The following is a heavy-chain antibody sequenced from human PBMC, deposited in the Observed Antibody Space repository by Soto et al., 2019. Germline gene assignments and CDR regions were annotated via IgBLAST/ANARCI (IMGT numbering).Heavy chain of an antibody. J-gene: IGHJ3*02. CDR2: ISAYNGNT. D-gene: IGHD4-17*01. CDR3: ARDPIYGGNSGAFDI. Sequence: ASVKVSCKASGYTFTSYGISWLRQAPGQGLEWMGWISAYNGNTNYAQKLQGRVTMTTDTSTSTAYMELRSLRSDDTAVYYCARDPIYGGNSGAFDIWGQGTMVT. V-gene: IGHV1-18*01. CDR1: GYTFTSYG.